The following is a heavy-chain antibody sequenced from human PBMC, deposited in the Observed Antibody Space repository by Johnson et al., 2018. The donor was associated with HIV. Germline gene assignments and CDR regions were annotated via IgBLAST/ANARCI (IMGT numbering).Heavy chain of an antibody. J-gene: IGHJ3*02. CDR1: QFTFSSYG. Sequence: QVQLVESGGGLVQPGRSLRLSCAASQFTFSSYGMHWVRQAPGKGLEWVAVIWYDGTNKYYTDSVKGRFTISRDNSKNTLYLQMNSLRAEDTALYYCARAIEVVVYAIRGRAFDIWGQGTMVTVSS. V-gene: IGHV3-33*08. D-gene: IGHD2-8*02. CDR3: ARAIEVVVYAIRGRAFDI. CDR2: IWYDGTNK.